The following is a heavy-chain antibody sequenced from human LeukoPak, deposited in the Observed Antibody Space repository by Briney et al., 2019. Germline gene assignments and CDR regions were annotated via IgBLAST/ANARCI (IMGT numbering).Heavy chain of an antibody. CDR2: INPNTGGT. V-gene: IGHV1-2*02. J-gene: IGHJ4*02. CDR3: VQFDRDF. D-gene: IGHD3-10*01. Sequence: ASVKVSCKASGYTFTGYNMHWVRHAPGQGLEWMGWINPNTGGTNYAQKFQGRVTMTRDTSISTAYMDLSRLRSDDTAVYYCVQFDRDFWGQGTLVSVSS. CDR1: GYTFTGYN.